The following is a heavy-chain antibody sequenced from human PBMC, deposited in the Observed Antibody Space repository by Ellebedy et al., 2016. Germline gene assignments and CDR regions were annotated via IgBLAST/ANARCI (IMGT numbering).Heavy chain of an antibody. D-gene: IGHD3-3*01. J-gene: IGHJ6*04. CDR2: IKYDGTEI. CDR3: ARGSITVFGGVDV. Sequence: GGSLRLSXAASGLIFRNYWMHWVRQAPGKGLEWVANIKYDGTEIYYVDSVKGRFTISRDTTKNTLYLQMNSLRAEDTAVYYCARGSITVFGGVDVWGKGTTVTVSS. CDR1: GLIFRNYW. V-gene: IGHV3-7*01.